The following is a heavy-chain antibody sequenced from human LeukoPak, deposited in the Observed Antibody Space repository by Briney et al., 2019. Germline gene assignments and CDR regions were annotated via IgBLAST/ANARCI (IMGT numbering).Heavy chain of an antibody. D-gene: IGHD6-25*01. CDR2: ISHTGST. J-gene: IGHJ4*02. CDR1: GASFSPYH. CDR3: ARGRRRNFDY. V-gene: IGHV4-34*01. Sequence: PSETLSLTCAVSGASFSPYHWVWIRQSPGSGLEYIGEISHTGSTNYNPSLKGRVTISLDTSKSQFSLKVTSMTTADTAVYYCARGRRRNFDYWGQGTLVIVSS.